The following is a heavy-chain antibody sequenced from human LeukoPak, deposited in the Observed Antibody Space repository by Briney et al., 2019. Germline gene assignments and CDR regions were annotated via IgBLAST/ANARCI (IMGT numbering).Heavy chain of an antibody. V-gene: IGHV1-69*13. Sequence: SVKVSCKASGGTFSSYAISWVRQAPGQGLEWVGGIIPIFGTANYAQKFQGRVTITADESTSTAYMELSSLRSEDTAVYYCAKSSDSSGYYYSGDYWGQGTLVTVSS. J-gene: IGHJ4*02. CDR2: IIPIFGTA. CDR1: GGTFSSYA. CDR3: AKSSDSSGYYYSGDY. D-gene: IGHD3-22*01.